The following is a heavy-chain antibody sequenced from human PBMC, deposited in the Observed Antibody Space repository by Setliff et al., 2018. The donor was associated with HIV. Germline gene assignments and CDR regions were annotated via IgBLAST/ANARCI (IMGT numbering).Heavy chain of an antibody. CDR2: INHSGST. Sequence: SETLSLTCAVYGGSFSGYYWSWSRQPPGKGLEWIGEINHSGSTNYNPSLKSRVTISVDTSKNQFSLKLSSVTAADTAVYYCARDDGYYYGWCDPWGQGTLVTVSS. CDR1: GGSFSGYY. V-gene: IGHV4-34*01. J-gene: IGHJ5*02. D-gene: IGHD3-22*01. CDR3: ARDDGYYYGWCDP.